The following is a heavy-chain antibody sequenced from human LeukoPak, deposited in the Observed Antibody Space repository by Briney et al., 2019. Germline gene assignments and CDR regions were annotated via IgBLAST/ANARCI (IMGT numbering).Heavy chain of an antibody. CDR2: IYYSGST. CDR3: ARAHYYGSGSFDY. Sequence: SETLSLTCTVSGGSVSSGTYYWTWIRQPPGKGLEWIGYIYYSGSTNYNPSLKSQVTISVDTSKNQFSLKLSSVTAADTAVYYCARAHYYGSGSFDYWGQGTLVTVSS. D-gene: IGHD3-10*01. CDR1: GGSVSSGTYY. J-gene: IGHJ4*02. V-gene: IGHV4-61*01.